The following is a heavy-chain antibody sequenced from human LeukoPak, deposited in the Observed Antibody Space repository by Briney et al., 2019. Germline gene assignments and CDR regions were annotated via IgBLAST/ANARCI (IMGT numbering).Heavy chain of an antibody. CDR2: ISGSGGST. V-gene: IGHV3-23*01. D-gene: IGHD2-2*02. CDR1: GFTFSSYA. J-gene: IGHJ1*01. Sequence: GGSLRLSCAASGFTFSSYAMGWVRQAPGKGLEWVSAISGSGGSTYYADSVKGRFTISRDNSKNTLYLQMNSLRAEDTAVYYCAKAQRFGVVVPAAIGSQYFQHWGQGTLVTVSS. CDR3: AKAQRFGVVVPAAIGSQYFQH.